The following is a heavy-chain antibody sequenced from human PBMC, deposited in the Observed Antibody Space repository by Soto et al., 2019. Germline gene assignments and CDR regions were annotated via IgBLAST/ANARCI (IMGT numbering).Heavy chain of an antibody. CDR2: ISGSGGST. J-gene: IGHJ4*02. D-gene: IGHD3-16*01. CDR3: AKEGDYVWGSRPHFDY. CDR1: GFTFSSYA. Sequence: EVQLLESGGGLVQPGGSLRLSCAASGFTFSSYAMSWVRQAPGKGLEWVSAISGSGGSTYYAESVRGRFAISRDNSKNTLYLQMNSLRAEDTAVYYCAKEGDYVWGSRPHFDYWGQGTLVTVSS. V-gene: IGHV3-23*01.